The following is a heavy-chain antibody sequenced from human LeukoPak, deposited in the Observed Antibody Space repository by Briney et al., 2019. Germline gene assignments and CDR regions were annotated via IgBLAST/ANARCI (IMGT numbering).Heavy chain of an antibody. CDR3: ARSYYDSIGYHLYYFDY. Sequence: PSETLSLTCSVSGGSISSYYWSWIRQPAGKGLEWIGRIKNSGNTNYNPSLESRATLSLDTSKNQFSLNLSSVTAADTAVYYCARSYYDSIGYHLYYFDYWGQGTLVTVSS. CDR1: GGSISSYY. J-gene: IGHJ4*02. V-gene: IGHV4-4*07. D-gene: IGHD3-22*01. CDR2: IKNSGNT.